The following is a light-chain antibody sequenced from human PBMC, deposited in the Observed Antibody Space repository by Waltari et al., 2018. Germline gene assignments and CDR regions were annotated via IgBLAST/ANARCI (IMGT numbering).Light chain of an antibody. CDR2: EDT. J-gene: IGLJ2*01. CDR1: ALAQKY. CDR3: YSTDNSGDHRGV. Sequence: SYELPQPPSVSVSPGQTGRIPCSGTALAQKYAYWYQQKSGQAPVLVIYEDTKRPSGIPERFSGSSSGTMATLTISGAQVEDEADYYCYSTDNSGDHRGVFGGGTKLTVL. V-gene: IGLV3-10*01.